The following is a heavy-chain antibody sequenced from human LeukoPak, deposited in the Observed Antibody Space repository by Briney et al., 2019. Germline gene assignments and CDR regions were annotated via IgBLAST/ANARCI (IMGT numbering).Heavy chain of an antibody. J-gene: IGHJ5*02. CDR1: GGDFKNYG. CDR2: IIPIFATT. Sequence: SVKVSCRASGGDFKNYGIAWVRQAPGQGLEWMGGIIPIFATTNYAQTFQGRLTVTADEYTSTAYMELTSLKSQDTAMYFCARGKTRQWLATTYDTWGQGALVTVSS. D-gene: IGHD1-14*01. V-gene: IGHV1-69*13. CDR3: ARGKTRQWLATTYDT.